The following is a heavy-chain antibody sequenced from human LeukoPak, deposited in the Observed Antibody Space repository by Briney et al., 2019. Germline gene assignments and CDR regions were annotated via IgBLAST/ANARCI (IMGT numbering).Heavy chain of an antibody. Sequence: PGGSLRLSCAASGFTFSSYAMSWVRQAPGKGLEWVSAISGSGGSTYYADSVKGRFTISRDNSKNTLYLQMNSLRAEDTAVYYCAKAGYYYDSSGYYYSDYFDYWGQGTLVTVSS. D-gene: IGHD3-22*01. CDR3: AKAGYYYDSSGYYYSDYFDY. V-gene: IGHV3-23*01. J-gene: IGHJ4*02. CDR2: ISGSGGST. CDR1: GFTFSSYA.